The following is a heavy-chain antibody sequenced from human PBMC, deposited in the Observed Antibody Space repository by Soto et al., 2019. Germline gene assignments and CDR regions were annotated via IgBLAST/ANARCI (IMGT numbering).Heavy chain of an antibody. CDR3: TRGGWYVFDY. V-gene: IGHV4-34*01. CDR1: VGSFSVYY. D-gene: IGHD6-19*01. CDR2: INHSGST. Sequence: PSETLSVTCAFYVGSFSVYYWSRIRQPPGKGLEWIGEINHSGSTNYNPSLKSRATISVDTSKNQFSLKLSSVTAADTAVYYCTRGGWYVFDYWGQGTLVTVSS. J-gene: IGHJ4*02.